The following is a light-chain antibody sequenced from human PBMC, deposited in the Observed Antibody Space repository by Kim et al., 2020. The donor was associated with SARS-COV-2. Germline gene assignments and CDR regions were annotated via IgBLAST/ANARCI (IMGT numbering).Light chain of an antibody. V-gene: IGKV1-17*01. CDR1: QDIRND. CDR3: LQHSTYPIT. Sequence: ASGGNRVTISYRASQDIRNDLGWYQQNPRRAPKRLIYGASSLQSGVPSRFSGSGSGTEFTLTITSVQPEDFATYFCLQHSTYPITFGQGTRLEIK. CDR2: GAS. J-gene: IGKJ5*01.